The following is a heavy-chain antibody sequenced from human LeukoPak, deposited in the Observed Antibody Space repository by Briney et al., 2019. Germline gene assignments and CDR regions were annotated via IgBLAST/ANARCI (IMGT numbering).Heavy chain of an antibody. CDR3: ARGPWYYDSSGYYYGGSDY. CDR1: GYTFTSYD. D-gene: IGHD3-22*01. V-gene: IGHV1-8*03. J-gene: IGHJ4*02. Sequence: ASVKVSCKASGYTFTSYDINWVRQATGQGLEWMGWMKPNSGNTDYAQRFQGRVTTTRNTSISTAFMELSSLRSEDTAVYYCARGPWYYDSSGYYYGGSDYWGQGTLVTVSS. CDR2: MKPNSGNT.